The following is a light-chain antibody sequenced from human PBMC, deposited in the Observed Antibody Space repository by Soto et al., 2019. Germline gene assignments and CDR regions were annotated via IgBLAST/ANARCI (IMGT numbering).Light chain of an antibody. CDR3: QQYNNWPTIT. CDR1: QSVSIK. CDR2: DTS. V-gene: IGKV3-15*01. Sequence: EIVMTQSPATLSVSPGERATLSCRASQSVSIKLAWYQQKPGQAPRLLIYDTSTRATGIPARFSGSGSGTECTLTISSLQYEDFAVYYCQQYNNWPTITFGQGTRREIK. J-gene: IGKJ5*01.